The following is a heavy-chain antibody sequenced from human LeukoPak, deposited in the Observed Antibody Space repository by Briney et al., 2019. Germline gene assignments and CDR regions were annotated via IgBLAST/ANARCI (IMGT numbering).Heavy chain of an antibody. D-gene: IGHD4-23*01. CDR1: GFTFDDYA. Sequence: GRSLRLSCAASGFTFDDYAMHWVRQAPGKGLEWVSGISWNSGSIGYADSVKGRFTISRDNAKNSLYLQMNSLRAEDTALYYCAKDRVGLSGGNSEGYFDLWGRGTLVTVSS. CDR3: AKDRVGLSGGNSEGYFDL. CDR2: ISWNSGSI. V-gene: IGHV3-9*01. J-gene: IGHJ2*01.